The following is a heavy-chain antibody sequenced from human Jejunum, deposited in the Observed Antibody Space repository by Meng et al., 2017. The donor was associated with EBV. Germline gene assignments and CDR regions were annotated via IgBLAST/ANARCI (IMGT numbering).Heavy chain of an antibody. CDR1: GFTFSSFA. CDR3: GRESNNGGSYYAH. Sequence: VQGWVSGGGVVQSGRSLRLSCAASGFTFSSFAMHWVRQAPGKGLEWVAVISNDGTFEHYADSVKGRFTISRDDSKNTVYLQMSSLRGEDTAVYYCGRESNNGGSYYAHWGQGTLVTVSS. D-gene: IGHD1-26*01. V-gene: IGHV3-30*14. CDR2: ISNDGTFE. J-gene: IGHJ4*02.